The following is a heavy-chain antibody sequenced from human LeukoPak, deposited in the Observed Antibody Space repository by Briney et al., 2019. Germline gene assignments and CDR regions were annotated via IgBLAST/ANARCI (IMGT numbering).Heavy chain of an antibody. CDR3: AKDPGVLNYDFWSGYDFDY. J-gene: IGHJ4*02. D-gene: IGHD3-3*01. V-gene: IGHV3-30*02. CDR2: IRYDGSNK. Sequence: RGSLRLSCAASGFTFSGYGIHWVRQAPGKGLEWVALIRYDGSNKYYADSVKGRFNISRDNSKNKLYLQMNSLRAEDTAVYYCAKDPGVLNYDFWSGYDFDYWGQGTLVTVSS. CDR1: GFTFSGYG.